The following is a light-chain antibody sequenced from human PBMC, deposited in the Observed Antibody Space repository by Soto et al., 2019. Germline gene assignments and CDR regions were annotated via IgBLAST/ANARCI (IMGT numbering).Light chain of an antibody. CDR3: SSYTTGGNYV. V-gene: IGLV2-14*01. CDR2: DVS. Sequence: QSVLTQPASVSGSPGQSIAISCTGTSSDVGAYNFVSWYQQHPVRAPKLMVFDVSHRPSGVSNRFSGSKSGNPASLTISGLQAEDEADYYCSSYTTGGNYVFGTGTQVTGL. J-gene: IGLJ1*01. CDR1: SSDVGAYNF.